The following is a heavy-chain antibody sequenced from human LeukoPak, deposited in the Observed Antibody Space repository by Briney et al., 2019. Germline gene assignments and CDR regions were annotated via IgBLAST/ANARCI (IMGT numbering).Heavy chain of an antibody. CDR3: AKGGSGSYVWFDP. CDR2: ISSSGDYI. J-gene: IGHJ5*02. CDR1: GFTFSSYS. Sequence: GGSLRLSCVASGFTFSSYSMDWVRQAPRKGLEWVSSISSSGDYIYYTDSMKDRCTISRDNSKNSVFLHMNSLRAEDTAVYYCAKGGSGSYVWFDPWGQGALVTVSS. V-gene: IGHV3-21*01. D-gene: IGHD3-10*01.